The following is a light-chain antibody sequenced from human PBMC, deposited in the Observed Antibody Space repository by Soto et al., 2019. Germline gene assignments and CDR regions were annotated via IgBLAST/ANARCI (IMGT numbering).Light chain of an antibody. V-gene: IGKV1-8*01. CDR1: PGISSY. Sequence: AIRMTQSPSSFSASTGDRVTITGRASPGISSYLAWYPQTPGKAPTILIYAASTVQSGVPSRFSGSGSGTEFTLTISWLTSEDFATYYCQQYYRSPPTCGGGTKVEIK. J-gene: IGKJ4*01. CDR3: QQYYRSPPT. CDR2: AAS.